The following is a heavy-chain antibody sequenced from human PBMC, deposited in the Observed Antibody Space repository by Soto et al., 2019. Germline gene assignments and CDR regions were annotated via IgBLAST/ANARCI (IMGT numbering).Heavy chain of an antibody. Sequence: SETLSLTCAVYGGSFSGYYWSWIRQPPGKGLEWIGEINHSGSTNYNPSLKSRVTISVDTSKNQFSLKLSSVTAADTAVYYCARGLPYYDFWSGYYSLDDWGQGTLVTVSS. D-gene: IGHD3-3*01. CDR1: GGSFSGYY. CDR3: ARGLPYYDFWSGYYSLDD. V-gene: IGHV4-34*01. CDR2: INHSGST. J-gene: IGHJ4*02.